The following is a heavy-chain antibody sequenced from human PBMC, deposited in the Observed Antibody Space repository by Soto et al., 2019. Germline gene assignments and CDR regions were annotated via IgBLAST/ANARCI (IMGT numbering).Heavy chain of an antibody. CDR1: GFTFSSYA. D-gene: IGHD3-3*01. J-gene: IGHJ4*02. CDR3: ARDARDFWSGWEVDY. V-gene: IGHV3-30-3*01. CDR2: ISYDGSNK. Sequence: QVQLVESGGDVVQPGRSLRLSCAASGFTFSSYAMHWVRQAPGKGLEWVAVISYDGSNKYYADSVKGRFTISRDNSKNSLYLQMNSLRAEDTAVYYCARDARDFWSGWEVDYWGQGTLVTDSS.